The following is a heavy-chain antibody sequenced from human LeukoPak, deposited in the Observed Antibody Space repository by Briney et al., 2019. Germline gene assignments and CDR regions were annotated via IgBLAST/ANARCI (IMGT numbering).Heavy chain of an antibody. Sequence: SETLSLTCTVSGDSISSSRFYWAWIRQPPGKGLEWIGSILYTGRTFYNPSLKSRVTISVDTSKNQFSLRLGSVIASDTAVYYCARRDVGATIDYWGQGTLVTVSS. CDR3: ARRDVGATIDY. J-gene: IGHJ4*02. CDR1: GDSISSSRFY. V-gene: IGHV4-39*01. CDR2: ILYTGRT. D-gene: IGHD1-26*01.